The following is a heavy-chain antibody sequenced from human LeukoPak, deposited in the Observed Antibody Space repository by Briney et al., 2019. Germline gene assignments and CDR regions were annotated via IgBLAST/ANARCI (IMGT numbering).Heavy chain of an antibody. V-gene: IGHV3-23*01. J-gene: IGHJ4*02. CDR1: GFIFSSYE. CDR2: IRGSGDST. D-gene: IGHD3/OR15-3a*01. Sequence: GGSLRLSCAASGFIFSSYEMNWVRPAPGKGLEWVPGIRGSGDSTYYAESVKGRFTIYRDNSKNTLYLQMNSLRAEDTALYYCAKDLSSGTGRGFDYWGQGTLVTVSS. CDR3: AKDLSSGTGRGFDY.